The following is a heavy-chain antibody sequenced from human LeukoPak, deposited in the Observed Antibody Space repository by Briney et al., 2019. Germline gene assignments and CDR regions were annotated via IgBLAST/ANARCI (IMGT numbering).Heavy chain of an antibody. D-gene: IGHD1-26*01. Sequence: GGSLRLSCAASGFTFSTYNMNWVRQAPGKGLEWVSSITSTSSYMYYADSVKGRFTISRDNAQDSLYLHMSSLRAEDTAVYYCARDPYSGGYGDDYYYYMDVWGKGTTVTISS. CDR1: GFTFSTYN. V-gene: IGHV3-21*01. CDR3: ARDPYSGGYGDDYYYYMDV. J-gene: IGHJ6*03. CDR2: ITSTSSYM.